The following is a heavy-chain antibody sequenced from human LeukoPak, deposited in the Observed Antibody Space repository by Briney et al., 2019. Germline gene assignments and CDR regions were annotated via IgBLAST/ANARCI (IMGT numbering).Heavy chain of an antibody. D-gene: IGHD3-3*01. CDR1: GGSIRSGDYY. CDR3: ARDWASTNFWSGYSVWFDP. CDR2: IYYSGST. V-gene: IGHV4-30-4*01. J-gene: IGHJ5*02. Sequence: SQTLSLTCTVSGGSIRSGDYYWSWIRQPPGKGLEWIGYIYYSGSTYYNPSLKSRVTISVDTSKNQFSLKLSSVTAADTAVYYCARDWASTNFWSGYSVWFDPWGQGTLVTVSS.